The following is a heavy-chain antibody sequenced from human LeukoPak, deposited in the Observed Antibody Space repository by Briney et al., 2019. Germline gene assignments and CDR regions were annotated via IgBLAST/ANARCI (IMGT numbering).Heavy chain of an antibody. CDR1: GGSLSGYY. CDR3: ARGFDIVVVVAANKPRFDY. D-gene: IGHD2-15*01. CDR2: INHSGST. Sequence: SETQSLPCAVYGGSLSGYYWSWIRQPPGKGLEWIGEINHSGSTNYNPSLKSRVTISVDTSKNQFSLKLSSVTAADTAVYYCARGFDIVVVVAANKPRFDYWGQGTLVTVSS. V-gene: IGHV4-34*01. J-gene: IGHJ4*02.